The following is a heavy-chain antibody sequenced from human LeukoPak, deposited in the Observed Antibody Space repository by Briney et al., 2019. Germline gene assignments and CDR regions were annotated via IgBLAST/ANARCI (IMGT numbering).Heavy chain of an antibody. CDR1: GYSISSGYY. CDR3: ARRRLDYYYMDV. CDR2: MYHSGTT. J-gene: IGHJ6*03. V-gene: IGHV4-38-2*02. Sequence: SETLSLTCTVSGYSISSGYYWGWIRQPPGKGLEWIGSMYHSGTTYYNPSLKSRVTISVDTSKNQFSLKLSSVTAADTAVYYCARRRLDYYYMDVWGKGTTVTVSS. D-gene: IGHD3-22*01.